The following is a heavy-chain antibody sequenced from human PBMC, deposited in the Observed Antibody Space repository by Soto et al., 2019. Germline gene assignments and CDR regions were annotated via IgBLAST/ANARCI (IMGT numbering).Heavy chain of an antibody. J-gene: IGHJ5*02. D-gene: IGHD3-3*01. CDR1: GDSVSSNSAA. CDR2: TYYRSKWYN. V-gene: IGHV6-1*01. CDR3: ARDLFRYYDFWSGYLPYNWFDP. Sequence: PSQTLSLTCAISGDSVSSNSAAWNWIRQSPSRGLEWLGRTYYRSKWYNDYAVSVKSRITINPDTSKNQFSLQLNSVTPEDTAVYYCARDLFRYYDFWSGYLPYNWFDPWGQGTLVTVSS.